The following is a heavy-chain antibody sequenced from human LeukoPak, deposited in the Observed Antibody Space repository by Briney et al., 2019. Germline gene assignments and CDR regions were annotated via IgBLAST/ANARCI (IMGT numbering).Heavy chain of an antibody. D-gene: IGHD6-13*01. CDR1: GFTFSSYG. V-gene: IGHV3-33*06. Sequence: SGGSRRLSCAASGFTFSSYGMHWVRQAPGKGLEWVAVIWYDGSNKYYADSVKGRFTISRDNSKNTLYLQMNSLRAEDTAVYYCAKQTAGGDFDYWGQGTLVTVSS. CDR2: IWYDGSNK. J-gene: IGHJ4*02. CDR3: AKQTAGGDFDY.